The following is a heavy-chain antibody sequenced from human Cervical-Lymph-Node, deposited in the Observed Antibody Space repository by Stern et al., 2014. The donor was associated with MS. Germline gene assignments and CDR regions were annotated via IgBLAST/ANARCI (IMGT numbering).Heavy chain of an antibody. Sequence: EQLVESGGGVVQPGRSLRLSCAASGFTFSSYGIHWVRQAPGKGLEWVAGIWYDGSDKYYADSVKGRFTISRDNSKNTLYLQMNSLRVEDTAVYYCARPTPDTAMGPTYYFDHWGQGTLVTVSS. CDR2: IWYDGSDK. V-gene: IGHV3-33*01. J-gene: IGHJ4*02. D-gene: IGHD5-18*01. CDR1: GFTFSSYG. CDR3: ARPTPDTAMGPTYYFDH.